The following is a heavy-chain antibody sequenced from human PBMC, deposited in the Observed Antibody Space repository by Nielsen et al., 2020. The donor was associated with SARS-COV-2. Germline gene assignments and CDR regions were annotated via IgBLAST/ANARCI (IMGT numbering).Heavy chain of an antibody. CDR2: INNDGSST. D-gene: IGHD3-16*01. V-gene: IGHV3-74*03. CDR1: GFTFSNYW. CDR3: ASASAHV. J-gene: IGHJ3*01. Sequence: GESLKISCAASGFTFSNYWMHWVRQVPGEGLVWVARINNDGSSTAYADYVKGRFTISRDNAKNTLYLQMSSLRAEDTAVYYCASASAHVWGQGTMVTVSS.